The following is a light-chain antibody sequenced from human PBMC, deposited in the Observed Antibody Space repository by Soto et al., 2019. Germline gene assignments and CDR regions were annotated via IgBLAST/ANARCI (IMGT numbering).Light chain of an antibody. Sequence: DIVMTQSPDSLAVSLGERATINCKSSQSVLSSSNTKNYLAWYQKKPGQPPKLLFYWASTRESGVPDRFSGSGSGTDFALTITSLQAEDVAVYYCQQYSSAPLAFGGGTKVEIK. CDR3: QQYSSAPLA. CDR1: QSVLSSSNTKNY. V-gene: IGKV4-1*01. J-gene: IGKJ4*01. CDR2: WAS.